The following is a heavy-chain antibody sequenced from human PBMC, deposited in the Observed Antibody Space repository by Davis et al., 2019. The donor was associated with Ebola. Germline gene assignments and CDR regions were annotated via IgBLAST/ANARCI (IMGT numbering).Heavy chain of an antibody. D-gene: IGHD3-22*01. CDR2: IYYSGST. V-gene: IGHV4-39*01. CDR3: ASSLVEDYYDSSGYYYWYFDL. CDR1: GFTFSSYA. J-gene: IGHJ2*01. Sequence: PWGSLRLSCAASGFTFSSYAMSWVRQPPGKGPEWIGSIYYSGSTYYNPSLKSRVTISVDTSKNQFSLKLSSVTAADTAVYYCASSLVEDYYDSSGYYYWYFDLWGRGTLVTVSS.